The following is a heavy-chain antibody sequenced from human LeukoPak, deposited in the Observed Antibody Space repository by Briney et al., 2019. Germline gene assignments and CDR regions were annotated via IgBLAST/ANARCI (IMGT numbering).Heavy chain of an antibody. CDR3: ASDSATGGHYYI. Sequence: SETLSLTCTVSGGSISTYYWSRIRQPPGKGLEWIGYIYYSGSANYNPSLKGRVTMSVDTSKNEFSLKLTSVTAADTAVYYCASDSATGGHYYIWGQGTLVTVSS. J-gene: IGHJ4*02. CDR1: GGSISTYY. V-gene: IGHV4-59*01. CDR2: IYYSGSA. D-gene: IGHD2-8*02.